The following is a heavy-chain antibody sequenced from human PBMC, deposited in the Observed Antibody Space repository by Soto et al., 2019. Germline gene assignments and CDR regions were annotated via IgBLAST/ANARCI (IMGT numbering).Heavy chain of an antibody. CDR2: ISGSGGST. D-gene: IGHD3-9*01. J-gene: IGHJ6*02. V-gene: IGHV3-23*01. Sequence: GGSLRLSCAASGFTFSIYSMNWVRQAPGKGLEWVSLISGSGGSTHYADSVEGRFTISRDNSKNTLYLEMDSLRAEDTAVYYCAKVVKYDVLTGYFKGPDYYGMDVWGQGTTVTVSS. CDR1: GFTFSIYS. CDR3: AKVVKYDVLTGYFKGPDYYGMDV.